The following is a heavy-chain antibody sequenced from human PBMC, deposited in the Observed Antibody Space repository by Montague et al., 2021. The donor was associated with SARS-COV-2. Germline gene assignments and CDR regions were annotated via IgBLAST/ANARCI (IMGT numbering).Heavy chain of an antibody. Sequence: SETLSLTCAVYGGSFSGYYWSWIRQPPGKGLEWIGEINHSGSTNXNPSLKSRVTISVDTSKNQFSLKLSSVTAADTAVYYCARVSKQHIVVVIAIVYYYYMDVGGKGTTVTVSS. V-gene: IGHV4-34*01. CDR3: ARVSKQHIVVVIAIVYYYYMDV. D-gene: IGHD2-21*01. CDR2: INHSGST. J-gene: IGHJ6*03. CDR1: GGSFSGYY.